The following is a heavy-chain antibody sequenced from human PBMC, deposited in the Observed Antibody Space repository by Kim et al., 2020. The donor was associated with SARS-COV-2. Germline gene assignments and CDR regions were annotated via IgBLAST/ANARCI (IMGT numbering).Heavy chain of an antibody. J-gene: IGHJ6*02. D-gene: IGHD3-10*01. CDR3: ARRGGSYYYGMDV. V-gene: IGHV3-7*03. Sequence: VDSVKGRLPTSRDNAKNSLYLQMNSLRAEDTAVYYCARRGGSYYYGMDVWGQGTTVTVSS.